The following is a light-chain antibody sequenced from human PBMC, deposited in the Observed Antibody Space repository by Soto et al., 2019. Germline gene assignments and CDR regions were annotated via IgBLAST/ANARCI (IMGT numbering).Light chain of an antibody. V-gene: IGKV3-20*01. CDR1: QSVDSSY. CDR3: QQYGSSSIT. CDR2: GAS. J-gene: IGKJ5*01. Sequence: IALTQSPGTLSLSPGEGATLSCRASQSVDSSYLAWYQQKPVQAPRLLIYGASSRATGIPDRFSGSGSGTDFTLTISRLEPEDFAVYYCQQYGSSSITFGQGTRLEIK.